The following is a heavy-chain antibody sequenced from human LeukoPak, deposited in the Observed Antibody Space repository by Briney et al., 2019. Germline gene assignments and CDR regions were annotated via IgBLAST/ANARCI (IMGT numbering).Heavy chain of an antibody. J-gene: IGHJ5*02. CDR3: ARGPMYYDFWSGYYTKWFDP. V-gene: IGHV4-34*01. D-gene: IGHD3-3*01. Sequence: PSETLSLTCAVYGGSFSGYYWSWIRQPPWKGLEWIGEINHSGSTNYNPSLKSRVTISVDTSKNQFSLKLSSVTAADTAVYYCARGPMYYDFWSGYYTKWFDPWGQGTLVTVSS. CDR2: INHSGST. CDR1: GGSFSGYY.